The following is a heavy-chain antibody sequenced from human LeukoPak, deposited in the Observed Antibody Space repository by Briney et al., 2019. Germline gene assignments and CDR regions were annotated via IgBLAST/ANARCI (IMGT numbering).Heavy chain of an antibody. J-gene: IGHJ4*02. V-gene: IGHV3-23*01. D-gene: IGHD3-10*01. CDR1: GFTFSSYA. CDR2: ISDGGGST. Sequence: GGSVRLSCVASGFTFSSYAMSWVRQAPGKGLEWVSGISDGGGSTFYADSVKGRFTISRDNSKNTLYLQMNSLRAEDTALYYCAKELTYNKKSPIDYWGQGTLLTVSS. CDR3: AKELTYNKKSPIDY.